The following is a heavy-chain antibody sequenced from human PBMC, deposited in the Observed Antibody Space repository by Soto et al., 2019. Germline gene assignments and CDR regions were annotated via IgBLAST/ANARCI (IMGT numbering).Heavy chain of an antibody. Sequence: GGSLRLSCAASGFTFSSYSMNWVRQAPGKGLEWVSSISSSSYIYYADSVKGRFTISRDNAKNSLYLQMNSLRAEDTAVYYCARDGLDLLWFGEAPKDFDYWGQGTLVTVSS. V-gene: IGHV3-21*01. CDR1: GFTFSSYS. J-gene: IGHJ4*02. CDR2: ISSSSYI. D-gene: IGHD3-10*01. CDR3: ARDGLDLLWFGEAPKDFDY.